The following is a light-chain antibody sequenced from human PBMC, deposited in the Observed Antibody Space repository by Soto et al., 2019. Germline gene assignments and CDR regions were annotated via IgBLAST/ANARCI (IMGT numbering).Light chain of an antibody. CDR2: ATS. V-gene: IGKV3-20*01. Sequence: ENVLTQSPGTLSLSPGERATLSCRASQSVSDSYLDWYQQKPGQTPRLLLYATSGLATGIPDRFSGSGSGPFSNLTISSVEPQDFAVHYGQQYVTSPPMYSFGQGTKLEIK. CDR3: QQYVTSPPMYS. J-gene: IGKJ2*01. CDR1: QSVSDSY.